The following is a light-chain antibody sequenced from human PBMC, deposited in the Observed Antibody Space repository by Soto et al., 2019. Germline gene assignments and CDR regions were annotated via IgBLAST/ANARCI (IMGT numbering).Light chain of an antibody. CDR2: QDS. J-gene: IGLJ2*01. Sequence: SYELTQPPSVSVSPGQTASITCSGDKLGDKYACWYQQKPGQSPVLVIYQDSKRPSGIPERFSGSNSGNTATLTISGTQAMNEADYYCQALEVFGGGNKHTVL. CDR3: QALEV. CDR1: KLGDKY. V-gene: IGLV3-1*01.